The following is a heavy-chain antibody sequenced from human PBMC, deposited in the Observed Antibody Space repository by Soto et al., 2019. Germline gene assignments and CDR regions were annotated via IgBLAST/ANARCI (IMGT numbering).Heavy chain of an antibody. Sequence: SETLSLTCAVYGGSFSGYCWSWIRQPPGKGLEWIGEINHSGSTNYNPSLKSRVTISVDTSKNQFSLKLSSVTAADTAVYYCARENLNYDFWSGKLNWFDPWGQGTLVTVSS. CDR3: ARENLNYDFWSGKLNWFDP. D-gene: IGHD3-3*01. CDR2: INHSGST. J-gene: IGHJ5*02. V-gene: IGHV4-34*01. CDR1: GGSFSGYC.